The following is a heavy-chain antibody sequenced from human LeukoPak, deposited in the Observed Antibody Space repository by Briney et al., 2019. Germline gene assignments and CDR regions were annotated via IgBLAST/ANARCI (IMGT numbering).Heavy chain of an antibody. CDR2: IYYSGST. D-gene: IGHD5-18*01. J-gene: IGHJ5*02. V-gene: IGHV4-39*07. Sequence: PSETLSLTCTVSGGSISSSSYYWGWIRQPPGKGLEWIGSIYYSGSTYYNPSLKSRVTISVDTSKNQFSLKLSSVTAADTAVYYCAREEMDTAMAWGQGTLVTVSS. CDR1: GGSISSSSYY. CDR3: AREEMDTAMA.